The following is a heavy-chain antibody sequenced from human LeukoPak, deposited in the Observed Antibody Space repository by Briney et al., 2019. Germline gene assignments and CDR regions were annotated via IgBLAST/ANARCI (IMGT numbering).Heavy chain of an antibody. CDR1: GGSISIYY. CDR3: ARDQLGGYHYDY. Sequence: SETLSLTCTLYGGSISIYYWSWIGQPPGKGLEWIGYIYYSGSTNYNPSLKSRVTISVDTSKNQFSLKLSSVTAADTAVYYCARDQLGGYHYDYWGQGALLSVSS. CDR2: IYYSGST. D-gene: IGHD3-22*01. V-gene: IGHV4-59*01. J-gene: IGHJ4*02.